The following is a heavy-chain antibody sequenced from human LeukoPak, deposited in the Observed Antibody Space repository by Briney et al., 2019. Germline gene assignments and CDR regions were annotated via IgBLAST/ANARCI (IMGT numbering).Heavy chain of an antibody. CDR2: ISSSSSTI. Sequence: GGSLRLSCAASGFTFSSYSMNWVRQAPGKGLEWVSYISSSSSTIYYADSVKGRFTISRDNAKNSLYLQMNSLRAEDTAVYYCARQGVGWYTTIIDYWGQGTLVTVSS. CDR1: GFTFSSYS. V-gene: IGHV3-48*04. J-gene: IGHJ4*02. CDR3: ARQGVGWYTTIIDY. D-gene: IGHD6-19*01.